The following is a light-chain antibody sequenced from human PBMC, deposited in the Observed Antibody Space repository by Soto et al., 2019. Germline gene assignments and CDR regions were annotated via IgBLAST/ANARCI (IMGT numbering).Light chain of an antibody. CDR3: QEYDSAPLT. J-gene: IGKJ4*01. CDR1: QGIRDY. V-gene: IGKV1-27*01. Sequence: DIQMTQSPSSLSASVGDRVTITCRASQGIRDYLAWYQQKPGKVPKLLIYAASTLQSGVPSRFSGSGSGTDFTLTISSLQPEDVATYFCQEYDSAPLTFGGGTKV. CDR2: AAS.